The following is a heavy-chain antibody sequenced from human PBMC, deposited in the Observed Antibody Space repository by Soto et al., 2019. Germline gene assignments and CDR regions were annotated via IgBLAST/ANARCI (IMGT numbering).Heavy chain of an antibody. CDR1: GFPFSRYA. CDR2: ISGSGGST. D-gene: IGHD3-9*01. V-gene: IGHV3-23*01. Sequence: EVQPLESGGGLVQPGGSLRLSCAASGFPFSRYAMSWVRQAPGQGLEWVSAISGSGGSTYYADSVKGRFTISRDNSKNTLYLQLNSLRAEDTAVYYCAKDFDIWTGYPDYWGQGTLVTVSS. J-gene: IGHJ4*02. CDR3: AKDFDIWTGYPDY.